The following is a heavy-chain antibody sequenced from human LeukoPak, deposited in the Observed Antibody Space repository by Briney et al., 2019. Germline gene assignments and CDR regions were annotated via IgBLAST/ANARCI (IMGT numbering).Heavy chain of an antibody. Sequence: SETLSLTCTVSGGSISSYYWSWIRQPPGKGLEWIGYIYYSGSTNYNPSLKSRVTISVDTSKNQFSLKLSSVTAADTAVYYCARTPGATVTAFYYYYYMDVWGKGTTVTVSS. D-gene: IGHD4-17*01. CDR2: IYYSGST. V-gene: IGHV4-59*12. CDR1: GGSISSYY. J-gene: IGHJ6*03. CDR3: ARTPGATVTAFYYYYYMDV.